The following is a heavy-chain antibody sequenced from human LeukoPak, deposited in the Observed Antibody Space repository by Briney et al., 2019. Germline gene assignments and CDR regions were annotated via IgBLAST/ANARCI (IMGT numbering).Heavy chain of an antibody. J-gene: IGHJ4*02. V-gene: IGHV3-7*01. Sequence: GGSLRLSCAASGFTFSSYWMSWVRQAPGKGLEWVANIKQDGSEKYYVDSVKGRFTISRDNAKNSLYLQMNSLRAEDTAVYYCARETPGGEWLLFDYWGQGTLVTVSS. CDR3: ARETPGGEWLLFDY. CDR2: IKQDGSEK. D-gene: IGHD3-3*01. CDR1: GFTFSSYW.